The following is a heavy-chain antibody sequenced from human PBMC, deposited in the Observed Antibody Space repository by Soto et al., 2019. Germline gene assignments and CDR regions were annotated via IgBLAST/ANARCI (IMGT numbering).Heavy chain of an antibody. CDR1: GFTFSSYV. V-gene: IGHV3-23*01. CDR2: IVGSGGTT. J-gene: IGHJ5*02. Sequence: GGSLRLSCAASGFTFSSYVMSWVRQVPGKGLEWVSIIVGSGGTTYYADSVKGRFTISRDNSKNTLYLQMNSLRAEDTAVYYCAKDLPGWFDPWGQGTLVTVSS. CDR3: AKDLPGWFDP.